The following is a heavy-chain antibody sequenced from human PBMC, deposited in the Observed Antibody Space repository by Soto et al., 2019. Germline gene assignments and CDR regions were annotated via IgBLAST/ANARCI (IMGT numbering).Heavy chain of an antibody. CDR1: GGSGIIGTYY. Sequence: QVQLQESGPGLVKPSETLSLTCTVPGGSGIIGTYYWSWIRQPPGKGLEWIGFIHYSGSTNYNPSLKSRVTMSVDTSKNQFSLKLTSVNAADTAVYYCTRGGDAYKNGHWGQGTLVTVSS. CDR2: IHYSGST. V-gene: IGHV4-61*01. D-gene: IGHD2-21*01. J-gene: IGHJ4*02. CDR3: TRGGDAYKNGH.